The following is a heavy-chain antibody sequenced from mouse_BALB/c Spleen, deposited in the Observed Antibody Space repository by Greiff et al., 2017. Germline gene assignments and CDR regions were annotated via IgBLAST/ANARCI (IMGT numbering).Heavy chain of an antibody. CDR1: GFNIKDTY. CDR3: ASIYYDYVDD. D-gene: IGHD2-4*01. J-gene: IGHJ2*01. Sequence: EVMLVESGAELVKPGASVKLSCTASGFNIKDTYMHWVKQRPEQGLEWIGRIDPANGNTKYDPKFQGKATITADTSSNTAYLQLSSLTSEDTAVYYCASIYYDYVDDWGQGTTLTVSS. V-gene: IGHV14-3*02. CDR2: IDPANGNT.